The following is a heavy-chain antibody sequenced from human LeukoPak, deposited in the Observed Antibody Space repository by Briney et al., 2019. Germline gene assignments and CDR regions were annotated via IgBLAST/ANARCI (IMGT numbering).Heavy chain of an antibody. Sequence: GGSLRLSCVASGFTLNTYWVHWVRRGPGKGLVWVSLISADGTTTTYADSVQGRFTVSRDNAKNTLYLQMNSLRAEDAAVYYCARGLAGAYRIMDVWGQGTTVTVS. CDR3: ARGLAGAYRIMDV. D-gene: IGHD6-19*01. V-gene: IGHV3-74*01. J-gene: IGHJ6*01. CDR2: ISADGTTT. CDR1: GFTLNTYW.